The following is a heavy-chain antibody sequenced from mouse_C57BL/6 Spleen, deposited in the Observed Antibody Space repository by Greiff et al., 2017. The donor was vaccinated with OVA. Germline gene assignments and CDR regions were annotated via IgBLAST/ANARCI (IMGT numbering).Heavy chain of an antibody. D-gene: IGHD1-1*01. CDR2: IHPSDSDT. J-gene: IGHJ4*01. CDR1: GYTFTSYW. V-gene: IGHV1-74*01. Sequence: QVQLQQPGAELVKPGASVKVSCKASGYTFTSYWMHWVKQRPGQGLEWIGRIHPSDSDTNYNQKFKGKATLTVDKSSSTAYMQLSSLTSEDSAVYYCAIEITTVVADSPYYAMDYWGQGTSVTVSS. CDR3: AIEITTVVADSPYYAMDY.